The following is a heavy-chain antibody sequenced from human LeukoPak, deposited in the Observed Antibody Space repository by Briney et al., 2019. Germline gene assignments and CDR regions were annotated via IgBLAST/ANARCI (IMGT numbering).Heavy chain of an antibody. CDR1: GFTFSSSW. V-gene: IGHV3-74*01. CDR2: ISRDGSIT. CDR3: VREKGAPGSFDN. J-gene: IGHJ3*02. D-gene: IGHD3-9*01. Sequence: GGFLRLSCAASGFTFSSSWMHWVRQVPGEGLAWVSRISRDGSITNYAGSVKGRFTISRDNAKNTVYLQMNSLRAEDTAVFYCVREKGAPGSFDNWGQGTMVAVSS.